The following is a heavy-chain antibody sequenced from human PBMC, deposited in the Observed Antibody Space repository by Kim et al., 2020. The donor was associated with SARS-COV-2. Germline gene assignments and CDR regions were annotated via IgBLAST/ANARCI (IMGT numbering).Heavy chain of an antibody. J-gene: IGHJ5*02. V-gene: IGHV4-59*01. CDR3: ARAGSWYNWFDP. Sequence: NYHPPLKSRDTISVDTSKNQFSLKLSSVTAADTAVYYCARAGSWYNWFDPWGQGTLVTVSS. D-gene: IGHD6-13*01.